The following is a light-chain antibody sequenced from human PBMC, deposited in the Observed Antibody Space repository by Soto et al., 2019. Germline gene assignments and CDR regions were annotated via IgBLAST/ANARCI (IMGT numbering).Light chain of an antibody. CDR1: QTIGAN. J-gene: IGKJ2*01. CDR3: QQSYTTVYT. Sequence: DIQMTQSPSSLSASVGDRVTNTCRASQTIGANLNWYRQKLGKAPTLLIYDASTLQSGVPSRFSGLGSGTDFALTVTSLQPDDSATYYCQQSYTTVYTFGQGTKVDIK. CDR2: DAS. V-gene: IGKV1-39*01.